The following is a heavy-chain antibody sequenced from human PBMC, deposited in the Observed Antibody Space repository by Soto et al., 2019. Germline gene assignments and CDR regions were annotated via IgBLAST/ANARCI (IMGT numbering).Heavy chain of an antibody. CDR3: ARGVAPYYFDY. V-gene: IGHV1-3*01. Sequence: GASVKVSCKASGYTFTSYAMHWVRQAPGQRLEWMGWINAGNGNTKYSQKFQGRVTITRDTSASTAYMELSSLRSEDTAVDYCARGVAPYYFDYWGQGTLVTCSS. CDR2: INAGNGNT. D-gene: IGHD2-15*01. CDR1: GYTFTSYA. J-gene: IGHJ4*02.